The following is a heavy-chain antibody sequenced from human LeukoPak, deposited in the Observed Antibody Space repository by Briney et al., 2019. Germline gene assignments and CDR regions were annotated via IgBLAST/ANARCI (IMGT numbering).Heavy chain of an antibody. Sequence: GGSLRLSCAASGFTFSGNWMSWVRQAPGKGLEWVANIKEDGSEEKYVDSVKGRFTISRDNSKNTLYLQMNSLRAEDTAVYYCARDCLIAALGYYYGMDVWGQGTTVTVSS. CDR1: GFTFSGNW. CDR3: ARDCLIAALGYYYGMDV. J-gene: IGHJ6*02. CDR2: IKEDGSEE. V-gene: IGHV3-7*01. D-gene: IGHD6-13*01.